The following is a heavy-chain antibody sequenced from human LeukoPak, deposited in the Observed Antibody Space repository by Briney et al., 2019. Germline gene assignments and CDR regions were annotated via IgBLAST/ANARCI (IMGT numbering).Heavy chain of an antibody. Sequence: GGSLRLSCAACGFTFSSYWMHWVRQAPGKGLVWVSRINTDGSSTIYADSVKGRFTIPRDNAKNTLYLQMNSLRAEDTAVYYCASPNLLCTDGVCFDNWGQGTLVTVSS. CDR3: ASPNLLCTDGVCFDN. CDR2: INTDGSST. J-gene: IGHJ4*02. CDR1: GFTFSSYW. V-gene: IGHV3-74*01. D-gene: IGHD2-8*01.